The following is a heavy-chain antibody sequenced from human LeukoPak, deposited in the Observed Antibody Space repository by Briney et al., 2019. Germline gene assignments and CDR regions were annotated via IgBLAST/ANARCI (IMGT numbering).Heavy chain of an antibody. J-gene: IGHJ4*02. V-gene: IGHV4-34*01. CDR1: GGSFSGYY. Sequence: SETLSLTCAVYGGSFSGYYWSWIRQPPGKGLEWIGEINHSGSTNYNPSLKSRVTISVDTSKNQFSLKLSSVTAADTAVYYCARGTETYYYGSGSYYKVDYFDYWGQGTLVTVSS. D-gene: IGHD3-10*01. CDR2: INHSGST. CDR3: ARGTETYYYGSGSYYKVDYFDY.